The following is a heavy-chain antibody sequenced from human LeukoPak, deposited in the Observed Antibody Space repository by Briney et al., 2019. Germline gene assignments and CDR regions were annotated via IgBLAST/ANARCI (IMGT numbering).Heavy chain of an antibody. V-gene: IGHV3-7*05. J-gene: IGHJ3*02. CDR1: GFTFSRFW. CDR3: PRDVEGGTFDI. CDR2: IDQSGGRN. Sequence: PGGSLRLSCAASGFTFSRFWMNWVRQAPGRGLEWVANIDQSGGRNNYVDSVKGRFTISRDNAKNSLFLEMSSLRADDTAVYFSPRDVEGGTFDIWGQGTTVTVSS. D-gene: IGHD3-16*01.